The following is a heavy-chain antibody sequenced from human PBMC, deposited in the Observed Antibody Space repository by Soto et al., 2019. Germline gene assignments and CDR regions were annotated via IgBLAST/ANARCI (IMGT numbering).Heavy chain of an antibody. J-gene: IGHJ4*02. CDR1: GYSFTYYY. Sequence: ASVKVSCKASGYSFTYYYVHWVRQAPGQGLEWMGIIDPTRGTTKYAETFQGRVTMTRDTSTNTVDMVLSSLRSNDTAVYCCARELVTLRGVSFDFWGQGTLVTVSS. CDR2: IDPTRGTT. CDR3: ARELVTLRGVSFDF. V-gene: IGHV1-46*01. D-gene: IGHD5-18*01.